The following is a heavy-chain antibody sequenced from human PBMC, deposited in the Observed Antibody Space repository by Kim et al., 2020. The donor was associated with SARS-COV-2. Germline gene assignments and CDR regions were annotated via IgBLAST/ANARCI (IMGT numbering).Heavy chain of an antibody. D-gene: IGHD5-18*01. J-gene: IGHJ4*02. V-gene: IGHV4-30-2*05. Sequence: PSLKSRVTISVDTSKNQFSLKLSSVTAADTAVYYCARGSPIQLWGLFDYWGQGTLVTVSS. CDR3: ARGSPIQLWGLFDY.